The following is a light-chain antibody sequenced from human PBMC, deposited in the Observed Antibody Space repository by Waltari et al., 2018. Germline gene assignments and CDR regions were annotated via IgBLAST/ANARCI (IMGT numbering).Light chain of an antibody. CDR1: QSVGRY. J-gene: IGKJ2*03. V-gene: IGKV3-20*01. Sequence: VILTQSPATLSLSPGERATLSCRASQSVGRYLAWYQQKPGQAPRLLISGVSSRASGIPDRCSGSGSGTDFTLTISSLEPEDFAVYYCQKYNNSPHSFGQGTKIEIK. CDR3: QKYNNSPHS. CDR2: GVS.